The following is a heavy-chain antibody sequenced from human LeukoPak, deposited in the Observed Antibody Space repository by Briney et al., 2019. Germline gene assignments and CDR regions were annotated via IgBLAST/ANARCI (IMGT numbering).Heavy chain of an antibody. CDR2: ISSRSITI. V-gene: IGHV3-11*01. CDR1: GFTFSDYY. Sequence: GGFLRLSCAASGFTFSDYYMSWIRQAPGKGLEWVAYISSRSITIYYADSVRGRFTISRDNAKRSVYLQMNSLGAEDTAIYYCARLKAGFWGQGTLVTVSS. J-gene: IGHJ4*02. CDR3: ARLKAGF.